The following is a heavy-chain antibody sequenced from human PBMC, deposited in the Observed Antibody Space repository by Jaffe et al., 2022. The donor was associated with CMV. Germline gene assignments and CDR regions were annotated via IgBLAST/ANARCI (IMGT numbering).Heavy chain of an antibody. V-gene: IGHV3-20*01. CDR1: GFTFDDYG. D-gene: IGHD1-7*01. CDR2: INWNGGST. Sequence: EVQLVESGGGVVRPGGSLRLSCAASGFTFDDYGMSWVRQAPGKGLEWVSGINWNGGSTGYADSVKGRFTISRDNAKNSLYLQMNSLRAEDTALYHCARDAGGITGTTFLNWYFDLWGRGTLVTVSS. J-gene: IGHJ2*01. CDR3: ARDAGGITGTTFLNWYFDL.